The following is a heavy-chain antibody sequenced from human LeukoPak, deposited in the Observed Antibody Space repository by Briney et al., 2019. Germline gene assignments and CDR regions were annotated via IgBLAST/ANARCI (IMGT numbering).Heavy chain of an antibody. J-gene: IGHJ5*02. V-gene: IGHV5-51*01. Sequence: GESLKISCKGSGYSFTSYWFSWVRQLPGKGLEWMGIIYPGDSDTRYSPSFQGQVTISADKSISTAYLQWSSLKASDTAMYYCARATMIVVDAPHWFDPWGQGTLVTVSS. CDR2: IYPGDSDT. CDR1: GYSFTSYW. CDR3: ARATMIVVDAPHWFDP. D-gene: IGHD3-22*01.